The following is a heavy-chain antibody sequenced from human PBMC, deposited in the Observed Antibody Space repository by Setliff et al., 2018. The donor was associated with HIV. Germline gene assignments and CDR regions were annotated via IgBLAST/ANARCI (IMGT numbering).Heavy chain of an antibody. CDR3: ASIELAAMVPVDY. D-gene: IGHD5-18*01. V-gene: IGHV3-48*03. J-gene: IGHJ4*02. CDR1: GFTFSSYA. Sequence: LRLSCAASGFTFSSYAMNWVRQAPGKGLEWVSYISSSGSTIYYADSVKGRFTISRDNAKNSLFLQMNSLRAEDTAVYYCASIELAAMVPVDYWGQGTLVTVSS. CDR2: ISSSGSTI.